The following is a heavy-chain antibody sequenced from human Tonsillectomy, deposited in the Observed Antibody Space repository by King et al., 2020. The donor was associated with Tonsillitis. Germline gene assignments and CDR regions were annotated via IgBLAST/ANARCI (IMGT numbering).Heavy chain of an antibody. J-gene: IGHJ6*02. Sequence: VQLVESGGGLVQPGGSLRLSCAASGFTFSSYSMNWVRQAPGKGLEWCSYISSSSSTIYYAESVKGRFTSSRDNAKNSLYLQMNSLRAEDTAVYYCARDLDYRSSHHYYYYGMDVWGQGTTVTVSS. CDR3: ARDLDYRSSHHYYYYGMDV. CDR1: GFTFSSYS. D-gene: IGHD6-6*01. CDR2: ISSSSSTI. V-gene: IGHV3-48*01.